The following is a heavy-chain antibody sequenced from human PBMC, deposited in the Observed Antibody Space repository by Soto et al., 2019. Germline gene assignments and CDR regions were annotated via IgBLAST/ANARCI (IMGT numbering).Heavy chain of an antibody. CDR1: GFPFLSYA. D-gene: IGHD3-3*01. V-gene: IGHV3-23*01. J-gene: IGHJ4*02. CDR2: ISGSGGST. Sequence: GVSLSLSCAATGFPFLSYAMSWVRQAPGTGLEWVSAISGSGGSTYYADSVKGRFTISRDNSKNTLYLQMNSLRAEDTAVYYCPKVDQGNLVNAALENWGQG. CDR3: PKVDQGNLVNAALEN.